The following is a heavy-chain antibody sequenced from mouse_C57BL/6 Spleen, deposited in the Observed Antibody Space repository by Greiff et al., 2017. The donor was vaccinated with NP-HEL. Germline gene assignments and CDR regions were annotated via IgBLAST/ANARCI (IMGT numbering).Heavy chain of an antibody. CDR3: ARSGAYYSNYDYAMDY. Sequence: VKLQESDAELVKPGASVKISCKVSGYTFTDHTIHWMKQRPEQGLEWIGYIYPRDGSTKYNEKFKGKATLTADKSSSTAYMQLNSLTSEDSAVYFCARSGAYYSNYDYAMDYWGQGTSVTVSS. D-gene: IGHD2-5*01. V-gene: IGHV1-78*01. CDR1: GYTFTDHT. J-gene: IGHJ4*01. CDR2: IYPRDGST.